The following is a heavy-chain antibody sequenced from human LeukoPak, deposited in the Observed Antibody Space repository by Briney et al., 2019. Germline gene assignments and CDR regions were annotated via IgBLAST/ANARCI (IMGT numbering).Heavy chain of an antibody. Sequence: GGSLRLSCAASGFTFSSYSMNWVRQAPGKGLEWVSSISSSSSYIYYADSVKGRFTISRDNAKNSLYLQVNSLRAEDTAVYYCARQGITIFGVVNDYWGQGTLVTVSS. CDR2: ISSSSSYI. J-gene: IGHJ4*02. CDR3: ARQGITIFGVVNDY. D-gene: IGHD3-3*01. V-gene: IGHV3-21*01. CDR1: GFTFSSYS.